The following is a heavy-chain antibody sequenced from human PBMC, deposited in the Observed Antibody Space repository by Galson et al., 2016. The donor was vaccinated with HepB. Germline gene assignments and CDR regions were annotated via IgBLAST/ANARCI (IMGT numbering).Heavy chain of an antibody. CDR2: IKQDGSEK. V-gene: IGHV3-7*03. CDR1: GFTFSSYW. CDR3: AKGAEQWLVPGYFDY. D-gene: IGHD6-19*01. Sequence: SLRLSCAASGFTFSSYWMNWVRQAPGKGLEWVANIKQDGSEKYYVDSVKGRFTISRDNSKNTLYLQMNRLRAEDTAVYYCAKGAEQWLVPGYFDYWGQGTLVTVSS. J-gene: IGHJ4*02.